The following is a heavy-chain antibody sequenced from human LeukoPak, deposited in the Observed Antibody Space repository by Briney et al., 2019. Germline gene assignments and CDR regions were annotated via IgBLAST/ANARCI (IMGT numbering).Heavy chain of an antibody. V-gene: IGHV3-66*01. Sequence: PGGSLSLSCTASGFTFSSYYMSWIRQAPGKGLEWVAVIYSGGSTYYAHSVKGRFTISRDNPKNTPYLQMSSLRAEDTAVYYCAREGYSSGWYGLDYWGQGALVTVSS. CDR1: GFTFSSYY. CDR3: AREGYSSGWYGLDY. CDR2: IYSGGST. D-gene: IGHD6-19*01. J-gene: IGHJ4*02.